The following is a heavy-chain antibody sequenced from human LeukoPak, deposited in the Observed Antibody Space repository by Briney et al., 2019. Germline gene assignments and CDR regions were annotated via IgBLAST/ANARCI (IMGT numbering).Heavy chain of an antibody. Sequence: GGSRRLSCAASGFTFSSYGMHWVRQAPGKGLEWVAVISYDGSNKYYADSVKGRFTISRDNSKNTLYLQMNSLRAEDTAVYYCAKNGGYYDSSGYTWADYWGQGTLVTVSS. D-gene: IGHD3-22*01. V-gene: IGHV3-30*18. CDR1: GFTFSSYG. CDR2: ISYDGSNK. CDR3: AKNGGYYDSSGYTWADY. J-gene: IGHJ4*02.